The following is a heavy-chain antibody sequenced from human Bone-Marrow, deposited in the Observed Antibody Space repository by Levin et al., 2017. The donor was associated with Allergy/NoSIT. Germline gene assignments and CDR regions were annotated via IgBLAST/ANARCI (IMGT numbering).Heavy chain of an antibody. CDR1: GFTFSSYG. CDR2: IWYDGSNK. CDR3: AREVGAWDGLDYYYYGMDV. Sequence: LSLTCAASGFTFSSYGMHWVRQAPGKGLEWVAVIWYDGSNKYYADSVKGRFTISRDNSKNTLYLQMNSLRAEDTAVYYCAREVGAWDGLDYYYYGMDVWGQGTTVTVSS. D-gene: IGHD1-26*01. J-gene: IGHJ6*02. V-gene: IGHV3-33*01.